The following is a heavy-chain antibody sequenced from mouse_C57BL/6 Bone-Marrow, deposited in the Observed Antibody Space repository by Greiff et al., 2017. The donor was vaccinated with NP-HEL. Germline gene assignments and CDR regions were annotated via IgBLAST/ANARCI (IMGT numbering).Heavy chain of an antibody. J-gene: IGHJ2*01. CDR3: ARGRSYQYYFDF. CDR1: GFSLTSYG. D-gene: IGHD2-12*01. CDR2: IWSGGST. V-gene: IGHV2-2*01. Sequence: VQLQQSGPGLVQPSQCLSISCTASGFSLTSYGVHWVRQSPGKGLEWLGVIWSGGSTAYNAAFISRLSISKDNSKSQVFFKMHSLQADDTAIYYCARGRSYQYYFDFWGQGTTLTVSS.